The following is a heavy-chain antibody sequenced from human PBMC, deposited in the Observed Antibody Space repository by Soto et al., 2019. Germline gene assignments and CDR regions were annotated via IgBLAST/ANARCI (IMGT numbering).Heavy chain of an antibody. CDR3: ARDQDVIYYYDSSGYSPLFY. Sequence: GASVKVSCKASGYTFTSYYMHWVRQAPGQGLEWMGIINPSGGSTSYAQKFQGRVTMTRDTSTSTVYMELSSLRSEDTAVYYCARDQDVIYYYDSSGYSPLFYWGQGTLVTVSS. CDR2: INPSGGST. V-gene: IGHV1-46*03. D-gene: IGHD3-22*01. CDR1: GYTFTSYY. J-gene: IGHJ4*02.